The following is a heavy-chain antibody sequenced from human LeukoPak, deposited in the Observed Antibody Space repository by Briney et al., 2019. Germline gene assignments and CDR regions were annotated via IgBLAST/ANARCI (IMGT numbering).Heavy chain of an antibody. D-gene: IGHD4-17*01. V-gene: IGHV2-5*02. CDR2: IYWDDDK. Sequence: GSGPTLVNPTQTLTLTCTFSGFSLTTTGVGVGWVRQPPGKALEWLALIYWDDDKYYRPSLRSRLTITKATSKNQVVLTLTHVDPVDTGTYYCAHSPSDYGDFDFWGQGSLVTVSS. J-gene: IGHJ4*02. CDR3: AHSPSDYGDFDF. CDR1: GFSLTTTGVG.